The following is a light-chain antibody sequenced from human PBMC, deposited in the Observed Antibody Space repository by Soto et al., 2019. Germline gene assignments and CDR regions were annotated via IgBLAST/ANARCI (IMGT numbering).Light chain of an antibody. Sequence: EIVLTQSPGTLSLSPGERATLSCRASQSVSSSYLAWYQQKPGQTPRLLFYGASSRATGIPDRFSGRGSGTDFPLTISRLEPEDCAVYYCQQYGSSLFTFGPGTKVDIK. V-gene: IGKV3-20*01. J-gene: IGKJ3*01. CDR2: GAS. CDR1: QSVSSSY. CDR3: QQYGSSLFT.